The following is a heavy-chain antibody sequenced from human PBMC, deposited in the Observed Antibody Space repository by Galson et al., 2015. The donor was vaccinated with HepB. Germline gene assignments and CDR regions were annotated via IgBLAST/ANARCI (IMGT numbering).Heavy chain of an antibody. CDR2: ISYDGSNK. V-gene: IGHV3-30-3*01. J-gene: IGHJ3*02. CDR1: GFTFSSYA. Sequence: SLRLSCAASGFTFSSYAMHWVRQAPGKGLEWVAVISYDGSNKYYADSVKGRFTISRGNSKNTLYLQMNSLRAEDTAVYYCARGAAIFDAFDIWGQGTMVTVSS. CDR3: ARGAAIFDAFDI. D-gene: IGHD2-2*02.